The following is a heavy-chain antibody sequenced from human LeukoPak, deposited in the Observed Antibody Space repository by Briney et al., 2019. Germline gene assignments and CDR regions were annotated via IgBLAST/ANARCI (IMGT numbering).Heavy chain of an antibody. Sequence: SVKVSCKASGGTFSSYAISWVRQAPGQGLEWMGGIIPIFGTANYAQKFQGRVTITADESTSTAYMELSSLRSEDTAVYYCAGSPRPYCSSTSCPYYFDYWGQGTLVTVSS. J-gene: IGHJ4*02. CDR3: AGSPRPYCSSTSCPYYFDY. CDR1: GGTFSSYA. V-gene: IGHV1-69*01. CDR2: IIPIFGTA. D-gene: IGHD2-2*01.